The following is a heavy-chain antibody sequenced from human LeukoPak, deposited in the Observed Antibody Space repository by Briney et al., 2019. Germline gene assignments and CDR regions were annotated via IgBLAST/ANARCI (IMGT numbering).Heavy chain of an antibody. J-gene: IGHJ4*02. CDR3: AKGSTGSSYSSLNY. CDR1: GFSFSSHT. CDR2: ISSADNST. V-gene: IGHV3-23*01. D-gene: IGHD2-15*01. Sequence: GGSLRLSCAASGFSFSSHTMTWVRQAPGKGLEWVSTISSADNSTYYAGSVKGRFTISRDNSRNTLYLHMNSLRADDTALYYCAKGSTGSSYSSLNYWGQGTLVTVSS.